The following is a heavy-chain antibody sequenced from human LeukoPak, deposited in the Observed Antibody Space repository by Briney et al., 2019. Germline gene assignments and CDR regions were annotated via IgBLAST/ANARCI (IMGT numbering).Heavy chain of an antibody. CDR1: GFTFSNAW. CDR3: AKGPLFDI. Sequence: GGSLRLSCAASGFTFSNAWMSWVRQAPGKGLEWVAVISYDGSNKYYADSVKGRFTISRDNSKNTLYLQMNSLRAEDTAVYYCAKGPLFDIWGQGTMVTVSS. V-gene: IGHV3-30-3*01. CDR2: ISYDGSNK. J-gene: IGHJ3*02.